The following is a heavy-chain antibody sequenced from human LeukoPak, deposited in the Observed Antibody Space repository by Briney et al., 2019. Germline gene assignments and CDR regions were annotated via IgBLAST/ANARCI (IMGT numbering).Heavy chain of an antibody. V-gene: IGHV1-2*07. CDR2: LNPHSGGT. CDR1: GYTLSDYY. J-gene: IGHJ4*02. CDR3: ARGTGAGGRGRLDS. Sequence: VASVKVSCKASGYTLSDYYIYWVRQAPGQGLEWLGWLNPHSGGTNYAHKSLGRVTMTRDTSISTAYMDLSGLRSDDTAVYFCARGTGAGGRGRLDSWGQGTLVTVSS. D-gene: IGHD6-13*01.